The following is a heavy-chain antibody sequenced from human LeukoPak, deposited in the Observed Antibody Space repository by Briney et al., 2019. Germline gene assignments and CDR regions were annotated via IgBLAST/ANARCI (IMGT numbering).Heavy chain of an antibody. CDR2: IYSGGST. CDR1: GFTVSSNY. Sequence: GRSLRLSCAASGFTVSSNYMSWVRQAPGKGLEWVSVIYSGGSTYYADSVKGRFTISRDNSKNTLYLQMNSLRAEDTAVYYCARDVGDYGMDVWGQGTTVTVSS. V-gene: IGHV3-53*01. D-gene: IGHD4-17*01. CDR3: ARDVGDYGMDV. J-gene: IGHJ6*02.